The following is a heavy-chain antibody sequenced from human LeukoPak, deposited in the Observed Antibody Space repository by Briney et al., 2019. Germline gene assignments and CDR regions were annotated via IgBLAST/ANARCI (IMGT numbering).Heavy chain of an antibody. CDR3: ARVYSGWYDY. CDR1: GFTFSSYS. V-gene: IGHV3-21*01. J-gene: IGHJ4*02. D-gene: IGHD6-19*01. CDR2: ISSSGSYI. Sequence: GGSLRLSCAASGFTFSSYSMNWVRRAPGKGLEWVSSISSSGSYIYYADSVRGRFTISRDNAKNSLYPQMNSLRAEDTAVYYCARVYSGWYDYWGQGTLVTVSS.